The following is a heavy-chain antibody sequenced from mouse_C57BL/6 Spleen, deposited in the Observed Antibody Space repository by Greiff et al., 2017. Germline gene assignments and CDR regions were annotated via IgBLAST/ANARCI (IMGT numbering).Heavy chain of an antibody. V-gene: IGHV1-74*01. CDR2: IHPSDSDT. J-gene: IGHJ2*01. Sequence: QVHVKQPGAELVKPGASVKVSCKASGYTFTSYWMHWVKQRPGQGLEWIGRIHPSDSDTNYNQKFKGKATLTVDKSSSTAYMQLSSLTSEDSAVYYCASHYHGSSYGDYLDTGGQGTPLTVSS. D-gene: IGHD1-1*01. CDR1: GYTFTSYW. CDR3: ASHYHGSSYGDYLDT.